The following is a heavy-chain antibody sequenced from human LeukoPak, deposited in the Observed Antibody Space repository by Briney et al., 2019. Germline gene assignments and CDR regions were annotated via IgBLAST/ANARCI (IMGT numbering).Heavy chain of an antibody. CDR1: GGTFSSYA. V-gene: IGHV1-69*04. J-gene: IGHJ4*02. Sequence: ASVKVSCKASGGTFSSYAISWVRQAPGQGLEWMGRIIPILGIANYAQKSQGRVTMTTDTSTSTAYMELRSLRSDDTAVYYCARGDYYGSGSYYKKTVDYWGQGTLVTVSS. CDR3: ARGDYYGSGSYYKKTVDY. D-gene: IGHD3-10*01. CDR2: IIPILGIA.